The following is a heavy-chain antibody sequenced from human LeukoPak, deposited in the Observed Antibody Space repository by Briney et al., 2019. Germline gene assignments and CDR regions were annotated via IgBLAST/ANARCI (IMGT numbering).Heavy chain of an antibody. D-gene: IGHD3-10*01. Sequence: GSLRLSCSGSGFNFTMSAMSWVRQAPGKGLEWVSGITGSGGTTFYADSVKGRFSISRDHSKKTLFLQLNSLRVEDTAVYYCARDAYGSGTYHLVYWGQGALVTVSS. V-gene: IGHV3-23*01. CDR3: ARDAYGSGTYHLVY. CDR1: GFNFTMSA. CDR2: ITGSGGTT. J-gene: IGHJ4*02.